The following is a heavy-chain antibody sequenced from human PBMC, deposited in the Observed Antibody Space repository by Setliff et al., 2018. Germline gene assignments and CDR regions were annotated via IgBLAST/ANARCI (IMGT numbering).Heavy chain of an antibody. CDR2: IYHSGSA. V-gene: IGHV4-30-4*08. D-gene: IGHD1-26*01. CDR3: AIDVGTSTSSDAFDV. J-gene: IGHJ3*01. Sequence: SETLSLTCTVSGDSISSGDYFWSWIRQPPGKGLEWIAYIYHSGSAYYNPSLKSRVTMSVNTSKNQFSLHLTSVTAADTAVYYCAIDVGTSTSSDAFDVWGQGMMVTVSS. CDR1: GDSISSGDYF.